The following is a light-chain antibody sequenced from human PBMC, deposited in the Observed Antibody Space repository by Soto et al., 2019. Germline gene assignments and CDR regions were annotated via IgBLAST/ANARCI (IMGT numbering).Light chain of an antibody. CDR3: CSSAGSSTFV. Sequence: QSVLTQPASVSGSPGQSITISCAGTSXDVGSYNLVSWYQQHPGQAPKLMIYEGTKRPSGVSNRFSGSKSGNTASLTISGLQAEDEADYYCCSSAGSSTFVFGAGTNVTVL. V-gene: IGLV2-23*03. J-gene: IGLJ1*01. CDR2: EGT. CDR1: SXDVGSYNL.